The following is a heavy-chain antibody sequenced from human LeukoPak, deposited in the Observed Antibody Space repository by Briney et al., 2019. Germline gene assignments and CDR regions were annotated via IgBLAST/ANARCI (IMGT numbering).Heavy chain of an antibody. D-gene: IGHD6-13*01. CDR1: GFIVSRNY. J-gene: IGHJ4*02. CDR2: IYTGGDT. V-gene: IGHV3-53*01. CDR3: ARDRLYSSSWYFWN. Sequence: PGGSLRLSCGVAGFIVSRNYMSWVRQAPGKGLEWVSIIYTGGDTYYADSVKGRFTISRDNSNNTLYLQMNSLRAEDTGMYYCARDRLYSSSWYFWNWGQGTLVTVSS.